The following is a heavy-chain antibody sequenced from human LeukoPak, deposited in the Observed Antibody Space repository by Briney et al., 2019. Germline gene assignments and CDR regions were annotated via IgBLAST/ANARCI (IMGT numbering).Heavy chain of an antibody. V-gene: IGHV3-23*01. CDR3: VKEFDSSGYGPPG. CDR1: GFTVSSNY. D-gene: IGHD3-22*01. J-gene: IGHJ4*02. CDR2: ISGSSGST. Sequence: GGSLRLSCATSGFTVSSNYMSWVRQAPGKGPEWVSVISGSSGSTYYADSVKGRFTISRDNSKNTLYLQMNSLRADDTAVYYCVKEFDSSGYGPPGWGQGTLVTVSS.